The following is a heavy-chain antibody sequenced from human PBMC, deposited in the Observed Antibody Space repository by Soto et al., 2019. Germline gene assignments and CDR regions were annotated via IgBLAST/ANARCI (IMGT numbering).Heavy chain of an antibody. CDR2: INHSGST. Sequence: QVQLQQWGAGLLKPSETLSLTCAVYGGSFSGYYWSWIRQPPGKGLEWIGEINHSGSTNYNPSLKSRVTISVDTSKNQFSLKLSSVTAADTAGYYCARGGLWFGEFPSDYWGQGTLVTVSS. CDR3: ARGGLWFGEFPSDY. J-gene: IGHJ4*02. CDR1: GGSFSGYY. V-gene: IGHV4-34*01. D-gene: IGHD3-10*01.